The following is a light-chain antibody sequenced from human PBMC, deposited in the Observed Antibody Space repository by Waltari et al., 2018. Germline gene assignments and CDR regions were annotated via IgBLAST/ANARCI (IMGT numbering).Light chain of an antibody. CDR1: QGIASF. J-gene: IGKJ3*01. CDR3: QQLESYAFT. V-gene: IGKV1-9*01. Sequence: DIQLTQSPPLLSASVGDRVTITCRASQGIASFLAWYQQKPGKVPKLLIYPASILQSGVPSRFSGSGSGTEFSLTISSLQPEDFATYYCQQLESYAFTFGPGTKVDIK. CDR2: PAS.